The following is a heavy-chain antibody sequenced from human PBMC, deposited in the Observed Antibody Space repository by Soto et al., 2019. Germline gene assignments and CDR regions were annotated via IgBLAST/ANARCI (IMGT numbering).Heavy chain of an antibody. D-gene: IGHD3-22*01. Sequence: SVKVSCKASGGTFSSYAISWVRQAPGQGLEWMGGIIPIFGTANYAQKFQGRVTITADESTSTAYMELSSLRSEDTAVYYCARDQQKYYYDSSGTGLGYWGQGTLVTVSS. J-gene: IGHJ4*02. V-gene: IGHV1-69*13. CDR1: GGTFSSYA. CDR3: ARDQQKYYYDSSGTGLGY. CDR2: IIPIFGTA.